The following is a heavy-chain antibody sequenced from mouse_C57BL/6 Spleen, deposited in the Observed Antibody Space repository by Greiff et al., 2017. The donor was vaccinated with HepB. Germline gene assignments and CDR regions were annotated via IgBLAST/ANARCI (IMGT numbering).Heavy chain of an antibody. CDR2: IYPGDGDT. J-gene: IGHJ4*01. CDR3: ARSFYSNYGGAMDY. CDR1: GYAFSSYW. D-gene: IGHD2-5*01. V-gene: IGHV1-80*01. Sequence: LVESGASVKISCKASGYAFSSYWMNWVKQRPGKGLEWIGQIYPGDGDTNYNGKFKGKATLTADKSSSTAYMQLSSLTSEDSAVYFCARSFYSNYGGAMDYWGQGTSVTVSS.